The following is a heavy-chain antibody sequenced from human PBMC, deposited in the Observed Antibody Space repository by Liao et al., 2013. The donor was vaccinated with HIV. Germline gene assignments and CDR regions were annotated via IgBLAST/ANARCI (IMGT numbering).Heavy chain of an antibody. J-gene: IGHJ1*01. CDR3: ARAVGPYSNYEI. CDR2: VYASEST. D-gene: IGHD4-11*01. V-gene: IGHV4-61*02. CDR1: GGSISSGNYY. Sequence: QVQLQESGPGLVKPSQTLSLTCTVSGGSISSGNYYWSWIRQPAGERLEWIGRVYASESTNYNPSLKSRVTISVDTSKNQFSLRLTSVTAADTAVYYCARAVGPYSNYEIWGRGTLVTVSS.